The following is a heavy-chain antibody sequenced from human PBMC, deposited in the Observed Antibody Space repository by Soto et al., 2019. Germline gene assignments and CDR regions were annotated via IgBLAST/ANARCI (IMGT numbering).Heavy chain of an antibody. D-gene: IGHD3-16*01. CDR1: GFTFSRYS. V-gene: IGHV3-21*01. Sequence: EVQLVESGGGLVKPGGSLRLSCAASGFTFSRYSMNWVRQAPGKGLEWVSAISSSSSYIYYADSVKGRFTISRDNAKNSLYLQMNSLRAEDTAVYYCARVYYDYIWGSNDYWGQGTLVTVSS. CDR2: ISSSSSYI. CDR3: ARVYYDYIWGSNDY. J-gene: IGHJ4*02.